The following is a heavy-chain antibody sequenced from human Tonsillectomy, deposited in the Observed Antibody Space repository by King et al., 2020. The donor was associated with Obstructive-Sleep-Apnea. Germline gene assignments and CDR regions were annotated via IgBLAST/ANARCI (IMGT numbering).Heavy chain of an antibody. CDR1: GGSISNAGYS. CDR2: ISHSGST. D-gene: IGHD3-22*01. Sequence: QLQESGSGLVKPSQTLSLTCAVSGGSISNAGYSWAWIRQPPGKGLEWIGFISHSGSTWYTPSLKSRVTISLDTSENQFSLKVNSVTAADTAVYYCARGDYYDSRYFDYWGQGSLVTVSS. CDR3: ARGDYYDSRYFDY. V-gene: IGHV4-30-2*01. J-gene: IGHJ4*02.